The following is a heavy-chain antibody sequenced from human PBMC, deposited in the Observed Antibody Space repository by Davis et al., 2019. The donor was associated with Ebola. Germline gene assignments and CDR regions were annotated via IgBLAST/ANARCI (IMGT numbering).Heavy chain of an antibody. CDR3: ARPHYSGGVGQFDY. Sequence: GGSLRLPCAASGLTFSSYEMNWVRQAPGKGLEWVSYISSSAGTKYYADSVKGRFTISRDNAKNSLYLQMNSLRAEDTAVYYCARPHYSGGVGQFDYWGQGTLVTVSS. V-gene: IGHV3-48*03. CDR1: GLTFSSYE. CDR2: ISSSAGTK. D-gene: IGHD1-26*01. J-gene: IGHJ4*02.